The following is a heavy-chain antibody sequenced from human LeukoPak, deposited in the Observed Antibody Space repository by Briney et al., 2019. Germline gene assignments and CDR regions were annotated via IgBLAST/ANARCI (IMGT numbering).Heavy chain of an antibody. CDR3: AKHQALYYFDY. V-gene: IGHV4-61*08. J-gene: IGHJ4*02. CDR1: GGSISSGDYY. Sequence: SETLSLTCTVSGGSISSGDYYWSGIRQPPGKGLEWIGYIFYRGSTNYNPSLTSRVTISVDTSKNQFSLKLSSVTAADTALYYCAKHQALYYFDYWGQGSLVSASS. CDR2: IFYRGST.